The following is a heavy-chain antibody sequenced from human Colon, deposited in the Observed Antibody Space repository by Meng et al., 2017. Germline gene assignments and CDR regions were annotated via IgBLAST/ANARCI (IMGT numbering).Heavy chain of an antibody. V-gene: IGHV1-2*02. CDR3: ATVSRTDFDY. D-gene: IGHD1/OR15-1a*01. J-gene: IGHJ4*02. CDR1: RYTFTGWV. Sequence: QVQGVGSVDVVENPGASVKVSCNASRYTFTGWVWYRVRQGPGQGLEWMGAISPNSGGTTYAQKFHGRATVTRNTSINTSLMEVTSLKSDDSSVYNCATVSRTDFDYWGQGTLVTVSS. CDR2: ISPNSGGT.